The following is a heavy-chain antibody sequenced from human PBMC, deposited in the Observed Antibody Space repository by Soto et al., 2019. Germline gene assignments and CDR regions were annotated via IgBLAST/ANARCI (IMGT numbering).Heavy chain of an antibody. D-gene: IGHD5-12*01. Sequence: EVQFVESGGDLVQPGGSLRLSCAASGFAFSQYWINWVRQSPGKGLEWVAIMNQDGSKRYYGASVMGRFTISRDNGKSSLYLQMTSLRYDDAAVYFCARDMGLSGYSSDSDYWALVTRVNVTS. CDR2: MNQDGSKR. V-gene: IGHV3-7*01. CDR1: GFAFSQYW. CDR3: ARDMGLSGYSSDSDY. J-gene: IGHJ4*02.